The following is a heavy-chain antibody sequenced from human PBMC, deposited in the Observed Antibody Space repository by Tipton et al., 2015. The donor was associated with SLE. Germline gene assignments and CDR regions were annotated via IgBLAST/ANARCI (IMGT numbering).Heavy chain of an antibody. J-gene: IGHJ3*02. V-gene: IGHV4-34*01. D-gene: IGHD3-16*01. Sequence: TLSLTYSVYGGSFSGYYWSWIRQPPGKGLEWIGEINHSGSTNYNPSLKSRVTISVDTSKNQFSLKLSSVTAADTAVYYCARLDTGGGIWGQGTMVAVSS. CDR3: ARLDTGGGI. CDR1: GGSFSGYY. CDR2: INHSGST.